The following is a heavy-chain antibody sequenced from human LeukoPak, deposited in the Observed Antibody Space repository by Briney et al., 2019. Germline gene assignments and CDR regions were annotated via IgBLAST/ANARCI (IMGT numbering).Heavy chain of an antibody. V-gene: IGHV4-59*01. J-gene: IGHJ6*02. CDR2: IYYSGST. CDR3: ARGDMVRGVIIHYGMDV. Sequence: SETLSHTCTVSGGSISSYYWSWIRQPPGKGLEWIGYIYYSGSTNYNPSLKSRVTISVDTSKNQFSLKLSSVTAADTAVYYCARGDMVRGVIIHYGMDVWGQGTTVTVSS. CDR1: GGSISSYY. D-gene: IGHD3-10*01.